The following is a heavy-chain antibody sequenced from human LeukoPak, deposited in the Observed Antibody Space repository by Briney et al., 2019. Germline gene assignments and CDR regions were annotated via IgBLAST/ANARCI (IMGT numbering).Heavy chain of an antibody. J-gene: IGHJ4*02. V-gene: IGHV3-23*01. D-gene: IGHD3-3*01. CDR3: AKSFDFSNGHSPILTPFDS. CDR1: RLTFSSSA. Sequence: GGSLRLSCAASRLTFSSSAMSWLRRAPGKGLEWVSSISARGISTYYADSVKGRFTISRDNSKNTLYLQMNSLRGDDIGVYYCAKSFDFSNGHSPILTPFDSCGQGTLVSVSS. CDR2: ISARGIST.